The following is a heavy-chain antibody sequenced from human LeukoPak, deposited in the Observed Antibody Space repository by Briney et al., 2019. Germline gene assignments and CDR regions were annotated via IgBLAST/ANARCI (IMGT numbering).Heavy chain of an antibody. V-gene: IGHV3-23*01. CDR2: ITGSSTWT. D-gene: IGHD3-10*01. CDR3: ARELVSSGTGYFDL. CDR1: GFTFWNFG. J-gene: IGHJ2*01. Sequence: GGSLRLSCEASGFTFWNFGMTWVRQAPGKGLQWVSGITGSSTWTYYAASVKGRFTVSGDNSQNTLHLQMNSLRADDTAVYYCARELVSSGTGYFDLWGRGTLVTVSS.